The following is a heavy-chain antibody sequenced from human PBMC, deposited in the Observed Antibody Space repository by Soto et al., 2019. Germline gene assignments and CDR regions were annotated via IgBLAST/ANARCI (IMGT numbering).Heavy chain of an antibody. CDR3: AREYTAWPLAYGLDV. CDR2: ISSRSDI. CDR1: GFTFSTYS. D-gene: IGHD2-2*02. V-gene: IGHV3-21*01. J-gene: IGHJ6*02. Sequence: CVGSGFTFSTYSINWVRQAPGKGLEWVSSISSRSDIYYADSVKGRFTISRDNAKNSVSLQMNSLRAEDTAVYYCAREYTAWPLAYGLDVWGQGTTVTVSS.